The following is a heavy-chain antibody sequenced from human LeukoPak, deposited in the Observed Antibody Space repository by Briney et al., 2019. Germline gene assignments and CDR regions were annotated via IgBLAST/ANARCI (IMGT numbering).Heavy chain of an antibody. D-gene: IGHD2-2*01. CDR2: ISAYNGNT. V-gene: IGHV1-18*04. CDR3: ARGPIIDIVIIPAADDYYYMDV. Sequence: ASVKVSCKASGYTFTGYFIHWVRQAPGQGLEWMGWISAYNGNTNSAQKIQGRVTMTTDTSTSTAYMELRSLRSDDTAVYYCARGPIIDIVIIPAADDYYYMDVWGKGTTVTVSS. CDR1: GYTFTGYF. J-gene: IGHJ6*03.